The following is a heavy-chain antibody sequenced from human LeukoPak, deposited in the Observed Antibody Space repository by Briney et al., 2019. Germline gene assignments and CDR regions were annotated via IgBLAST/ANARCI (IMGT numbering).Heavy chain of an antibody. V-gene: IGHV3-23*01. CDR2: ISGSGGST. CDR1: GFTFSSYA. J-gene: IGHJ4*02. CDR3: AKDIAAADFFDY. D-gene: IGHD6-13*01. Sequence: PGGSLRLSCAASGFTFSSYAMSWVRQAPGKGLEWVSAISGSGGSTYYADSVKGRFTISRDNSKNTLYVQMNSLRAEDTAVYYCAKDIAAADFFDYWGQGTLVTVSS.